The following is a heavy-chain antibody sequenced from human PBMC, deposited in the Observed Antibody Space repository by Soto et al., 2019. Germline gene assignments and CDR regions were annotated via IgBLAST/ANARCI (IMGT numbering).Heavy chain of an antibody. CDR1: GGSVSSGSYY. D-gene: IGHD2-15*01. V-gene: IGHV4-61*01. CDR2: IYYSGST. Sequence: QVQLQESGPGLVKPSETLSLTCTVSGGSVSSGSYYWSWIRQPPGKGLEWIGYIYYSGSTNYNPSLKRRVPISVDTSKTRFSLKLSSVTAADTAVYYCARVGRDHCSGGSCRYYFDYWGQGTLVTVSS. CDR3: ARVGRDHCSGGSCRYYFDY. J-gene: IGHJ4*02.